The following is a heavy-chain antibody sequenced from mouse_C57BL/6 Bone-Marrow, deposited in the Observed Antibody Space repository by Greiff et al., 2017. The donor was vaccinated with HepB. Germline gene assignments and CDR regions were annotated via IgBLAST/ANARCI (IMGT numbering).Heavy chain of an antibody. D-gene: IGHD1-1*01. CDR1: GYSFTDYN. Sequence: EVKLQESGPELVKPGASVKISCKASGYSFTDYNMNWVKQSNGKSLEWIGVINPNYGTTSYNQKFKGKATLTVDQSSSTAYMQLNSLTSEDSAVYDCARPPLYGSGRAWFAYWGQGTLVTVSA. J-gene: IGHJ3*01. V-gene: IGHV1-39*01. CDR2: INPNYGTT. CDR3: ARPPLYGSGRAWFAY.